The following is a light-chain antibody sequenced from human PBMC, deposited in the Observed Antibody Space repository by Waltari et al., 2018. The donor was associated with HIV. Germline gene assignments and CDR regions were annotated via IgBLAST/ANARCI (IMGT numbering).Light chain of an antibody. V-gene: IGLV2-14*01. J-gene: IGLJ2*01. CDR3: SSFRSGSTLVV. Sequence: QSALTQPASVSGSPGPSITISCTATSSDVGGYNYVSWYQQYPGKAPKLMIYEVSYRPSGVSNRFSGSKSGNTASLTISGLQAEDEAEYYCSSFRSGSTLVVFGGGTKLTVL. CDR2: EVS. CDR1: SSDVGGYNY.